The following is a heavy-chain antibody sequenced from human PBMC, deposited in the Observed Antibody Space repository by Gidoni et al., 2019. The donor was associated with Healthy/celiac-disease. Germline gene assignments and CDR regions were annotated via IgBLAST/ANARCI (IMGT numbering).Heavy chain of an antibody. D-gene: IGHD4-17*01. CDR2: IYTSGST. J-gene: IGHJ4*02. CDR1: GGSISSGSYY. CDR3: AREGTVQPFDY. V-gene: IGHV4-61*02. Sequence: QVQLQESGPGLVKPSQTLSLTCTVSGGSISSGSYYWSWIRQPAGKGLEWIGRIYTSGSTNYNPSLKSRVTISVDTSKNQFSLKLSSVTAADTAVYYCAREGTVQPFDYWGQGTLVTVSS.